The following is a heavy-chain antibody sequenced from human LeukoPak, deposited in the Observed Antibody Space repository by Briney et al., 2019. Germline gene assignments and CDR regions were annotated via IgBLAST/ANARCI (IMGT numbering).Heavy chain of an antibody. CDR1: GGTFSSYA. J-gene: IGHJ4*02. CDR2: INPNSGGT. D-gene: IGHD4-17*01. Sequence: ASVKVSCKASGGTFSSYAISWVRQAPGQGLEWMGWINPNSGGTNYAQKFQGWVTMTRDTSISTAYMELSRLRSDDTAVYYCASDYGDLRFDYWGQGTLVTVSS. V-gene: IGHV1-2*04. CDR3: ASDYGDLRFDY.